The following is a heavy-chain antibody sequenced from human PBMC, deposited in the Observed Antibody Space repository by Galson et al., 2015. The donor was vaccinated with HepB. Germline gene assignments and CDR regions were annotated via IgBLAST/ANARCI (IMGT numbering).Heavy chain of an antibody. CDR1: GFTFSNAW. Sequence: LSCSASGFTFSNAWMNWVRQAPGKGLEWIGEINHSGSTNYNPSLKSRATISVDTSKNQFSLKLSSVTAADTAVYYCARGHRYYYDSSGYLKRYPFDYWCQGTLVTVSS. J-gene: IGHJ4*02. V-gene: IGHV4-34*01. D-gene: IGHD3-22*01. CDR3: ARGHRYYYDSSGYLKRYPFDY. CDR2: INHSGST.